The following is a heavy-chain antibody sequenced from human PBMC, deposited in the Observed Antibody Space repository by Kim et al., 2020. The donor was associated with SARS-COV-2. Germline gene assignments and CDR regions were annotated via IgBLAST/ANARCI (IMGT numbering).Heavy chain of an antibody. CDR2: MNPNSGNT. CDR1: GYTFTSYD. V-gene: IGHV1-8*01. Sequence: ASVKVSCKASGYTFTSYDINWVRQATGQGLEWMGWMNPNSGNTGYAQKFQGRVTMTRNTSISTAYMELSSLRSEDTAVYYCASFYGSGSYYRNWFDPWGQGTLVTVSS. CDR3: ASFYGSGSYYRNWFDP. D-gene: IGHD3-10*01. J-gene: IGHJ5*02.